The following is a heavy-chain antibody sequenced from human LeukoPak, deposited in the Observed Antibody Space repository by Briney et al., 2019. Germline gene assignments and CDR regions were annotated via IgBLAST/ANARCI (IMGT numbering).Heavy chain of an antibody. J-gene: IGHJ4*02. CDR2: ISAYNGNT. Sequence: ASVKVSCKASGGTFSSYAISWVRQAPGQGLEWMGWISAYNGNTNYAQKLQGRVTMTTDTSTSTAYMELRSLRSDDTAVYYCARDEGAAAGTYYFDYWGQGTLVTVSS. CDR1: GGTFSSYA. V-gene: IGHV1-18*01. D-gene: IGHD6-13*01. CDR3: ARDEGAAAGTYYFDY.